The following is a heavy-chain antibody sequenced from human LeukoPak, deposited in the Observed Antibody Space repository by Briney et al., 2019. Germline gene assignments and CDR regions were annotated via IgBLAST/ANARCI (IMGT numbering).Heavy chain of an antibody. Sequence: ASVKVSCKASGYTFTTYGISWVRQAPGQGLEWMGWISGYGSTNYAQNLQGRVTMTTDTSTSTAYMELRSLISDDTAVYYCARGVYSNDYWGQGTLVTVSS. V-gene: IGHV1-18*01. J-gene: IGHJ4*02. CDR3: ARGVYSNDY. CDR1: GYTFTTYG. CDR2: ISGYGST. D-gene: IGHD2-21*01.